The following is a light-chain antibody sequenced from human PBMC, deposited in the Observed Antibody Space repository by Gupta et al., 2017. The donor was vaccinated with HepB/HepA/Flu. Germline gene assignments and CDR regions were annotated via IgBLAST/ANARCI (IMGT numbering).Light chain of an antibody. CDR2: AAS. CDR1: QHISSW. CDR3: QQANSFPKT. Sequence: DIQMTQSPSSVSASVGDRVTITCRASQHISSWLAWYQQKPGKAPHLLIYAASSLQSGVPSRFSGSGTGTDFTLTISSLQPEDSATYYCQQANSFPKTFGQGTKVEIK. J-gene: IGKJ1*01. V-gene: IGKV1-12*01.